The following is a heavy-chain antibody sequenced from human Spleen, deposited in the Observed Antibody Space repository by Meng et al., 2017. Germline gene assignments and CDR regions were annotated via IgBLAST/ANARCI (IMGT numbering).Heavy chain of an antibody. CDR2: IYHSGST. CDR3: ARDRGLYGSGLFDY. J-gene: IGHJ4*02. V-gene: IGHV4-38-2*02. D-gene: IGHD3-10*01. CDR1: GYSISSGYH. Sequence: SETLSLTCTVSGYSISSGYHWGWIRQPPGKGLEWIGSIYHSGSTYYNPSLQSRVTISVDTSKNQFSLKLSSVTAADTAVYYCARDRGLYGSGLFDYWGQGTLVTVSS.